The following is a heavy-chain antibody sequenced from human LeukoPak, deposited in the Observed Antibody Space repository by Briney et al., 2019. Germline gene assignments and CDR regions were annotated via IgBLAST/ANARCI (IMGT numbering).Heavy chain of an antibody. CDR3: ARSKIDY. CDR1: GFTFSTYW. J-gene: IGHJ4*02. CDR2: INEDGSEK. V-gene: IGHV3-7*01. Sequence: PGGSLRLSCAASGFTFSTYWMMWVREAPGNGLEWVANINEDGSEKYYANSVEGRFTISRDNAKNSLDLQMSSLNAEDTAVYNCARSKIDYWGQGTLVTVSS. D-gene: IGHD4-11*01.